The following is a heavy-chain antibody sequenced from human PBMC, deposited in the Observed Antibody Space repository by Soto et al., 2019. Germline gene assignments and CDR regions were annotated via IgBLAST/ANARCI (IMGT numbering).Heavy chain of an antibody. CDR2: ISAYNGNT. D-gene: IGHD3-9*01. V-gene: IGHV1-18*01. CDR1: GYTFTSYG. CDR3: ARSWDILTGRPYYGMDV. J-gene: IGHJ6*02. Sequence: QVQLVQSGAEVKKPGASVKVSCKASGYTFTSYGISWVRQAPGQGLEWMGWISAYNGNTNYAQKLQGRVTMTTDPSTSTAYMELRSLRSDDTAVYYCARSWDILTGRPYYGMDVWGQGTTVTVSS.